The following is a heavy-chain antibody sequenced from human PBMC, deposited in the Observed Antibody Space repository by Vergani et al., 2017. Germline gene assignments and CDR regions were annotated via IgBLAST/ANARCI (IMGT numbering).Heavy chain of an antibody. V-gene: IGHV3-33*01. CDR3: ARRGQGEPFDP. J-gene: IGHJ5*02. CDR2: IWYDGSNK. D-gene: IGHD1-14*01. Sequence: QVQLVESGGGVVQPGRSLRLSCAASGFTFSSYGMHWVRQAPGKGLEWVAVIWYDGSNKYYADSVKGRFTISRDNSKNTLYLQMNSLRAEDTAVYYCARRGQGEPFDPWGQGTLVTVSS. CDR1: GFTFSSYG.